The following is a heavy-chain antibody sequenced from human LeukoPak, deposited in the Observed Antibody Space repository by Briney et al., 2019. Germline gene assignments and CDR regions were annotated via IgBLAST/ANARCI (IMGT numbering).Heavy chain of an antibody. D-gene: IGHD6-13*01. CDR3: ARGLGRQQLVSPFDY. CDR1: GYSISSGYY. CDR2: IYHSGTF. J-gene: IGHJ4*02. Sequence: PSETLSLTCTVSGYSISSGYYWGWIRQPPGKGLEWLASIYHSGTFYYNPSLKSRVTISVDTSKNQFSLKLTSVTAADTAVYYCARGLGRQQLVSPFDYWGQGTLVTVSS. V-gene: IGHV4-38-2*02.